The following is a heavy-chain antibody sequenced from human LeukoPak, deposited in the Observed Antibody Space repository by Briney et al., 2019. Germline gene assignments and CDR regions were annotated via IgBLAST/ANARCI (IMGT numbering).Heavy chain of an antibody. CDR1: GFTFSSYT. Sequence: GGSLRLSCAASGFTFSSYTMNWVRQVPGKGLEWVSSITSSSYIYSADSLKGRFTISRDNAKNSLYLQMNSLRAEDTAVYYCARVSGQQLPFDYWGQGTLVTVSS. CDR3: ARVSGQQLPFDY. V-gene: IGHV3-21*01. CDR2: ITSSSYI. D-gene: IGHD6-13*01. J-gene: IGHJ4*02.